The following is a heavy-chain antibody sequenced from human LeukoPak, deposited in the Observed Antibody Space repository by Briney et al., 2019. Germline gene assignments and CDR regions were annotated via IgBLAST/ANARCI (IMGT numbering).Heavy chain of an antibody. J-gene: IGHJ5*02. CDR1: GYTFTSYD. CDR2: MNPNSGNT. Sequence: GASVKVSCKATGYTFTSYDINWVRQATGQGLEWMGWMNPNSGNTGYEQKFQGRFTMTRNTSISTAYMELSSLRSEDTAVYYCARAFGGGRLNWFDPWGQGTLVTVSS. CDR3: ARAFGGGRLNWFDP. D-gene: IGHD3-16*01. V-gene: IGHV1-8*01.